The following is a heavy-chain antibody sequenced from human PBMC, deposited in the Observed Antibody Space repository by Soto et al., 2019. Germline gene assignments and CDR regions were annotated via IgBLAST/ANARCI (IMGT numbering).Heavy chain of an antibody. CDR2: IKHSGSS. Sequence: SETLSLTCAVYAGSFSHYYWNWIRQSPGKGLEWIGKIKHSGSSNYNPSLRSRVSIPVDMSKNQFSLRLTSVTAADTAVYYCARGGSSDWQVALDIWGQGTMVTVSS. V-gene: IGHV4-34*01. CDR3: ARGGSSDWQVALDI. CDR1: AGSFSHYY. D-gene: IGHD6-19*01. J-gene: IGHJ3*02.